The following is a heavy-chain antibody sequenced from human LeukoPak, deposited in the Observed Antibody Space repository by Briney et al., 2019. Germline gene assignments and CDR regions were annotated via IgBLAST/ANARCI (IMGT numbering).Heavy chain of an antibody. D-gene: IGHD3-22*01. CDR1: GGSISSGNYY. CDR2: MYTSGST. V-gene: IGHV4-61*02. J-gene: IGHJ4*02. Sequence: SETLSLTCTVSGGSISSGNYYWSWIRQPAGKALEWIGRMYTSGSTNYNPSLKSRVTISRDTSKNQFSLNLNSVTAADTAVYYCAAMIGYFDYWGQGTLVTVSS. CDR3: AAMIGYFDY.